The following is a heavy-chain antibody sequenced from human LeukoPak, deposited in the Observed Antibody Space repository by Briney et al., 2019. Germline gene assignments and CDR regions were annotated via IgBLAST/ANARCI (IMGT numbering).Heavy chain of an antibody. Sequence: PGGSLRLSCAASGFTFSSYAMSWVRQAPGKGLEWVSAINGSGGSTYYADSVKGRFTISRDNSKNTLYLQMNSLRAEDTAVYYCAKSGYYDILTGHYNGYFDYWGQGTLVTVSS. D-gene: IGHD3-9*01. J-gene: IGHJ4*02. CDR2: INGSGGST. CDR3: AKSGYYDILTGHYNGYFDY. CDR1: GFTFSSYA. V-gene: IGHV3-23*01.